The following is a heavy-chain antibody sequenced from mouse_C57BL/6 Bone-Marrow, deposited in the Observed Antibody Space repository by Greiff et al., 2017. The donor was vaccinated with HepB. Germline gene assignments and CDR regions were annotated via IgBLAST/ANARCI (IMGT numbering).Heavy chain of an antibody. CDR2: ISNGGGST. J-gene: IGHJ4*01. CDR1: GFTFSDYY. V-gene: IGHV5-12*01. Sequence: EVMLVESGGGLVQPGGSLKLSCAASGFTFSDYYMYWVRQTPEKRLEWVAYISNGGGSTYYPDTVKGRFTISRDNAKTTLYLQMNRLTSADTAMYYCARPSVYYGSYSMDYWGQGTSVTVSS. D-gene: IGHD1-1*01. CDR3: ARPSVYYGSYSMDY.